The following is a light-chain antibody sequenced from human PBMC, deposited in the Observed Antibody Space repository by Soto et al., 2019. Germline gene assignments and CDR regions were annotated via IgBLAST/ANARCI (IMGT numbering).Light chain of an antibody. V-gene: IGKV1-12*01. CDR2: ATS. J-gene: IGKJ3*01. Sequence: DIQMTQSPYSVSASVGDRVTITCRTSQVINNWLAWYQEKPGKGPKLLIFATSNLHGVVPSRFRGSGSGTDFALTISRLQPEGLSSYDCQQANSWPPNFGPGTKVDIK. CDR1: QVINNW. CDR3: QQANSWPPN.